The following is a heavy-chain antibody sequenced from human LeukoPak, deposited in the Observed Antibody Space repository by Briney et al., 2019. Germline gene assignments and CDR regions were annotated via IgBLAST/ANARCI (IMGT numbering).Heavy chain of an antibody. CDR2: IYYSGST. J-gene: IGHJ6*03. CDR1: GGSISSSSYY. V-gene: IGHV4-39*07. Sequence: PSETLSLTCTVSGGSISSSSYYWGWIRQPPGKGLEWIGSIYYSGSTYYNPSLKSRVTISVDTSKNQFSLKLSSVTAADTAVYYCARDYVEMATITYYYYYMDVWGKGTTVTVSS. D-gene: IGHD5-24*01. CDR3: ARDYVEMATITYYYYYMDV.